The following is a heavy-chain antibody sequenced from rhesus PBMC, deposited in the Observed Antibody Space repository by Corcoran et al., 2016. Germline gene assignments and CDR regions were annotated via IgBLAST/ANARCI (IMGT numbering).Heavy chain of an antibody. CDR2: IYGGSGST. D-gene: IGHD1-32*01. V-gene: IGHV4S7*01. CDR3: ARLVMTYYFDY. Sequence: QVQLQESGPGLVKPSETLSLTCAVSGGSISSSNWWSWIRQSPGKGLEWIGYIYGGSGSTSSNPSLKSRVTISRDTSKSQFSLKRSSVTAADTAVYYCARLVMTYYFDYWGQGVLVTVSS. CDR1: GGSISSSNW. J-gene: IGHJ4*01.